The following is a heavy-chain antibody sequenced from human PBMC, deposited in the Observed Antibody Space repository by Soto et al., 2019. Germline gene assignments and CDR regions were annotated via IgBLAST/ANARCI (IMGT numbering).Heavy chain of an antibody. V-gene: IGHV3-7*01. D-gene: IGHD4-4*01. CDR2: IKPDESEK. J-gene: IGHJ5*02. Sequence: EVQLVESGGGLVQPGGSQRLSCTASGYTTRDSWMTWVRQAPGKGLEWVARIKPDESEKKYADSVKGRFSISRDNAKNSMYLQMDSLRGEDTAVYYCVRGGSNYASWGQGTLVTVSS. CDR1: GYTTRDSW. CDR3: VRGGSNYAS.